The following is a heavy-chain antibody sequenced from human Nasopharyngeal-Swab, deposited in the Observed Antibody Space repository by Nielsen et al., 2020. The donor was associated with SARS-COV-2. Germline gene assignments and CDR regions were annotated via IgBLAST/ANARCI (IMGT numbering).Heavy chain of an antibody. CDR2: IYYSGNT. V-gene: IGHV4-39*01. CDR3: ARPWFGELSRWHGYYYGMDV. J-gene: IGHJ6*02. D-gene: IGHD3-10*01. Sequence: SETLSLTCTVSGGSISSSSYYWGWIRQPPGKGLEWIGSIYYSGNTYYNPSLKSRVTISVDTSKNQFSLKLSSVTAADTAVYYCARPWFGELSRWHGYYYGMDVWGQGTTVTVSS. CDR1: GGSISSSSYY.